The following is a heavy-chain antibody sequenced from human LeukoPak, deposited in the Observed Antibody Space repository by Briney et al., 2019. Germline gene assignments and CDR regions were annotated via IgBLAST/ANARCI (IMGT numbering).Heavy chain of an antibody. CDR2: ITGSSSPI. Sequence: GGSLRLSCAASGFTFSTHSMIWVRQAPGKGLDWISYITGSSSPIYYADSVKGRFTISRDNAKKSVYMQMNNLRVEDTAVYYCVRDGGLEYWGQGTLVSVSS. V-gene: IGHV3-48*01. CDR3: VRDGGLEY. CDR1: GFTFSTHS. J-gene: IGHJ4*02. D-gene: IGHD3-16*01.